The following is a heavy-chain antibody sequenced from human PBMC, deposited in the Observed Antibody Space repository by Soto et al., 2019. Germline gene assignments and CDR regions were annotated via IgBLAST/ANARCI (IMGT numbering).Heavy chain of an antibody. CDR3: ARDTAMVAYYYYGMDV. D-gene: IGHD5-18*01. J-gene: IGHJ6*02. Sequence: QVQLVESGGGVVPPGRYLRLSCPASVFTFSSYGMKWVCQDQGKGLEWVAVISYDGSNKYYADYVKSCFTSSRDNSKNTLYLQMNSVRAEDTAVYYCARDTAMVAYYYYGMDVWGQGTTVTVSS. CDR1: VFTFSSYG. CDR2: ISYDGSNK. V-gene: IGHV3-30*03.